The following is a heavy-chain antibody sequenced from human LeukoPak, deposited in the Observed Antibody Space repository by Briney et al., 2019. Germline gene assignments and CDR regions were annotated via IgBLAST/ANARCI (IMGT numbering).Heavy chain of an antibody. CDR3: AKSAGSGWYVPFDY. J-gene: IGHJ4*02. D-gene: IGHD6-19*01. Sequence: GRSLRLSCAASGFTFDDYAMHWVRQAPGKGLEWVSGISWNSGSIGYADSVKGRFTISRDNAKNSLYLQMNSLGAEDTALYYCAKSAGSGWYVPFDYWGREPWSPSPQ. CDR2: ISWNSGSI. V-gene: IGHV3-9*01. CDR1: GFTFDDYA.